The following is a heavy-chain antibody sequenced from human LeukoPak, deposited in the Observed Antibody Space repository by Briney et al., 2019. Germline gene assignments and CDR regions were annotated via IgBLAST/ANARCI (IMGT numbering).Heavy chain of an antibody. CDR2: IVPSDSYT. CDR3: ARLMNTAMALDAFDI. V-gene: IGHV5-10-1*01. J-gene: IGHJ3*02. CDR1: GYSFTNYW. D-gene: IGHD5-18*01. Sequence: GESLRISRKGSGYSFTNYWISWGRQMPRKRLEWMGGIVPSDSYTNFSPSFQGHVTISTDKSISTAYLQWSSLKASGTAMYYCARLMNTAMALDAFDIWGQGTMVTVSS.